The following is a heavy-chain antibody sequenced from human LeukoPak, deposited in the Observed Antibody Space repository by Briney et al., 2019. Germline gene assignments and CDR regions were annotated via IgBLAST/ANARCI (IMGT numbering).Heavy chain of an antibody. CDR2: ISAYNGNT. J-gene: IGHJ4*02. CDR1: GYTFTSYG. Sequence: VASVKVSCKASGYTFTSYGISWVRQAPGQGLEWMGWISAYNGNTHYAQKLQGRVTMTTDTSTSTAYMELRSLRSDDTAVYYCARVPGVGIYSSGWPSFDYWGQGTLVTVSS. V-gene: IGHV1-18*01. CDR3: ARVPGVGIYSSGWPSFDY. D-gene: IGHD6-19*01.